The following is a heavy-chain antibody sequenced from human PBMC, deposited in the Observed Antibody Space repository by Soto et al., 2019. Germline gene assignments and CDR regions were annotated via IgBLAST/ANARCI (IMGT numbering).Heavy chain of an antibody. V-gene: IGHV3-21*01. CDR3: ARASYYYDGSGYHGY. J-gene: IGHJ4*02. D-gene: IGHD3-22*01. Sequence: EVQLVESGGGLVKPGGSLRLSCAASGFTFSSYSMNWVRPAPGKGLEWVSSISSSSSYIYYADSVKGRFTISRDNAKNSLYLQMNSLRAEYTAVYYCARASYYYDGSGYHGYWGQGTLVTVSS. CDR1: GFTFSSYS. CDR2: ISSSSSYI.